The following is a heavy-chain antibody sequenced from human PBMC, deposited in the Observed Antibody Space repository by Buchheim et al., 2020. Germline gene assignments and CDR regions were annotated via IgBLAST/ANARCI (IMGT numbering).Heavy chain of an antibody. CDR3: ARHSQRYYYDSSGFREAEYFQH. J-gene: IGHJ1*01. D-gene: IGHD3-22*01. CDR1: GGSISSSNW. CDR2: IYHSGST. V-gene: IGHV4-4*02. Sequence: QVQLQESGPGLVKPSGTLSLTCAVSGGSISSSNWWSWVRQPPGKGLEWIGEIYHSGSTNYNPSLKSRVTISVDTSKNQFSLKLSSVTAADTAVYYCARHSQRYYYDSSGFREAEYFQHWGQGTL.